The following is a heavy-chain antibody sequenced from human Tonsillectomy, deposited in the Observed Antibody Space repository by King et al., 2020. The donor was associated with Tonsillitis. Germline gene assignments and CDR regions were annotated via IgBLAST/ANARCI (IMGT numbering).Heavy chain of an antibody. Sequence: LQLQESGPGLVKPSETLSLTCTVSSGSISSGGYYWGWIRQTPGKGLQWIGSFYSTGSTYYTPSLKSRATISVDTSKNQCSLNLSSVTAADTAVYYCARRPSLWHPFDIWGQGTMVTVSS. J-gene: IGHJ3*02. CDR2: FYSTGST. CDR3: ARRPSLWHPFDI. V-gene: IGHV4-39*07. D-gene: IGHD3-10*01. CDR1: SGSISSGGYY.